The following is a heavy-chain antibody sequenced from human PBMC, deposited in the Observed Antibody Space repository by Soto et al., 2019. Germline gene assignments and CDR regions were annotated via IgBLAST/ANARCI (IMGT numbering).Heavy chain of an antibody. CDR1: GFTFSSYG. Sequence: QAQLVESGGGVVQPGRSLRLSCAASGFTFSSYGIHWVRQAPGKGLEWVAVISYDGSNKYYADSVKGRFTSSRDNSKDTLHLEMSSLRADDTAVYYCARGFLEWFTDAFDIWGQGTMVTVSS. CDR2: ISYDGSNK. CDR3: ARGFLEWFTDAFDI. J-gene: IGHJ3*02. D-gene: IGHD3-3*01. V-gene: IGHV3-30*03.